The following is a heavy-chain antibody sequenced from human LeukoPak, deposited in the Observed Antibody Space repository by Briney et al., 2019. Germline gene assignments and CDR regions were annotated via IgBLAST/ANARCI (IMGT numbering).Heavy chain of an antibody. CDR2: IKQDGSEK. Sequence: PGGSLRLSCAASGFTFSSYWMGWVRQAPGKGLEWVANIKQDGSEKYYVDSVKGRFTISRDNAKNSLYLQMNSLRAEDAAVYYCARDESYYDSSGYPNWGQGTLVTVSS. D-gene: IGHD3-22*01. V-gene: IGHV3-7*01. J-gene: IGHJ4*02. CDR3: ARDESYYDSSGYPN. CDR1: GFTFSSYW.